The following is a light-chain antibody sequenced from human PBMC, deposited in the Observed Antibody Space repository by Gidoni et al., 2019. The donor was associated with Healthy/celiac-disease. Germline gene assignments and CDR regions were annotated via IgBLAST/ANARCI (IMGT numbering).Light chain of an antibody. J-gene: IGKJ4*01. CDR1: QSVLYSSNNKNY. Sequence: DIVMTQDPDSLAVSLGERATINCKSSQSVLYSSNNKNYLAWYQQKPGQPPKLLIYWASTRESGVPDRFSGSGSGTDFTLTISSLQAEDVAVYYCQQYYSTSLTFGGGTKVEIK. V-gene: IGKV4-1*01. CDR2: WAS. CDR3: QQYYSTSLT.